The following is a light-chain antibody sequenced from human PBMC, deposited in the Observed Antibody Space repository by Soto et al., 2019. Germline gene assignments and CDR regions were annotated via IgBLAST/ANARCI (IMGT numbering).Light chain of an antibody. Sequence: DIQMTQSPSSLSASVGDRVTITCRASQGISNYLAWYQQKPGKVPKLLIYAASTLQSGVPSRFSGSGSVTDFTLTISSLQPEDVATYYCQKYTIAPFTFCPGTNVHIK. CDR2: AAS. J-gene: IGKJ3*01. CDR3: QKYTIAPFT. V-gene: IGKV1-27*01. CDR1: QGISNY.